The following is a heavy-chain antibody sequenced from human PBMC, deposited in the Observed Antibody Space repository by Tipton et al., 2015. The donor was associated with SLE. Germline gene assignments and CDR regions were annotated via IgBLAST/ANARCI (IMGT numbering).Heavy chain of an antibody. Sequence: TLSLTCTVSGGSISSSSYYWGWIRQPPGKGLEWIGYIYYTGSTSYNPSLKSRVTISVDTSKNQFSLKLSSVTAADTAVYYCARAPGAYCGGDCYSHFYYWVQVTLVTVSS. D-gene: IGHD2-21*01. V-gene: IGHV4-31*03. J-gene: IGHJ4*02. CDR3: ARAPGAYCGGDCYSHFYY. CDR1: GGSISSSSYY. CDR2: IYYTGST.